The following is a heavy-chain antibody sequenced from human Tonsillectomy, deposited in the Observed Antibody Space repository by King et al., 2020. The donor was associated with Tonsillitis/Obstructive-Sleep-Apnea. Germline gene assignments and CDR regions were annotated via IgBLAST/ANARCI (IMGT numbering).Heavy chain of an antibody. J-gene: IGHJ4*02. Sequence: VQLVESGGGVVQPGRSLRLSCAASGFTFSSYGMHWVRRAPGKGLEWVAVIWYDGSNKYYADSVKGRFTISRDNSKNTLYLQMNSLRAEDTAVYYCARELVGASPPFDYWGQGTLVTVSS. CDR1: GFTFSSYG. CDR3: ARELVGASPPFDY. D-gene: IGHD1-26*01. CDR2: IWYDGSNK. V-gene: IGHV3-33*01.